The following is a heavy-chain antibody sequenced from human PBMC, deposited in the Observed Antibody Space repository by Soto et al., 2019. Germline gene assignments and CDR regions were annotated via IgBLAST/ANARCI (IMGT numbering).Heavy chain of an antibody. J-gene: IGHJ6*02. D-gene: IGHD5-12*01. V-gene: IGHV1-69*13. CDR2: IIPIFGTA. Sequence: SVKVSCKASGGTFSSYAISWVRQAPGQGLEWMGGIIPIFGTANYAQKFQGRVTITADESTSTAYMELSSLRSEDTAVYYCARGGGGYSGYDSDYYYYGMDVWGQGTTVTVSS. CDR1: GGTFSSYA. CDR3: ARGGGGYSGYDSDYYYYGMDV.